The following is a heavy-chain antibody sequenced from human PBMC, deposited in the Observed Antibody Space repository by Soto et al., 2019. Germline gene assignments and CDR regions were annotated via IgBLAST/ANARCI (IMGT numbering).Heavy chain of an antibody. V-gene: IGHV1-2*02. D-gene: IGHD3-16*01. J-gene: IGHJ4*01. CDR1: GYTFTDYF. Sequence: ASVKVSCKASGYTFTDYFIHWVRQAPGQGLEWMGSINPDSGDSNYAQKFRGRVTMTRDTSISTAYMDLSRLRSDDTAIFYCARGGSSYAYNYWGQGTLFTVSS. CDR3: ARGGSSYAYNY. CDR2: INPDSGDS.